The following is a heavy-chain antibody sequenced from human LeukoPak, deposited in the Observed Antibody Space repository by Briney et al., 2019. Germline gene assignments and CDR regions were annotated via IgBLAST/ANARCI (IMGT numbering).Heavy chain of an antibody. CDR3: ARAGYCSSISCYRFDAFDI. CDR2: INSDGSST. CDR1: GFTFSSYW. J-gene: IGHJ3*02. D-gene: IGHD2-2*01. V-gene: IGHV3-74*01. Sequence: PGGSLRLSCAASGFTFSSYWMHWVRQAPGKGLVWVSRINSDGSSTSYADSVKGRFTISRDNAKNTLYLQMNSLRAEDTAVYYCARAGYCSSISCYRFDAFDIWGQGTMVTVSS.